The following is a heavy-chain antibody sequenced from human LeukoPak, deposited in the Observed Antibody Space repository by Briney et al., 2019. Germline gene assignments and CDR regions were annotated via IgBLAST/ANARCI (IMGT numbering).Heavy chain of an antibody. Sequence: SQTLSLTCPVSGGSISSYYWSWIRQPPGKGLEWIGYIYYSGSTNYNPSLKSRVTISVDTSKNQFSLKLSSVTAADTAVYYCARGAGGSGSYYNARFDPWGQGTLVTVSS. CDR1: GGSISSYY. CDR3: ARGAGGSGSYYNARFDP. V-gene: IGHV4-59*01. D-gene: IGHD3-10*01. J-gene: IGHJ5*02. CDR2: IYYSGST.